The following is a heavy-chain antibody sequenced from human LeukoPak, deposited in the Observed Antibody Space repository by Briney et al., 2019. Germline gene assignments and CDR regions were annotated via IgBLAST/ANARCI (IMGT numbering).Heavy chain of an antibody. CDR1: GFTFSSYA. D-gene: IGHD3-3*01. Sequence: GGSLRLSCAASGFTFSSYAMHWVRQPPGKGLEWVTMMSYDGSTQYYTDSVKGRFTISRDNSKNTLYLQMNSLRTEDTALYYCARDHSLECGNWFDPWGQGTLVTVSS. V-gene: IGHV3-30*04. CDR3: ARDHSLECGNWFDP. J-gene: IGHJ5*02. CDR2: MSYDGSTQ.